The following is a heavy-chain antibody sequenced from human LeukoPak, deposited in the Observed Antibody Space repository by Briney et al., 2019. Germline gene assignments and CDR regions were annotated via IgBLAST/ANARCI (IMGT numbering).Heavy chain of an antibody. CDR3: AKDQGPGIVVVITSVDY. Sequence: GGSLRLSCAASGLTFSSYWMSWVRQAPGKGLEWVANIKQDGSEKYYVDSVKGRFTISRDNAKNSLYLQMNSLRAGDTAVYYCAKDQGPGIVVVITSVDYWGQGTLVTVSS. CDR2: IKQDGSEK. D-gene: IGHD3-22*01. CDR1: GLTFSSYW. V-gene: IGHV3-7*01. J-gene: IGHJ4*02.